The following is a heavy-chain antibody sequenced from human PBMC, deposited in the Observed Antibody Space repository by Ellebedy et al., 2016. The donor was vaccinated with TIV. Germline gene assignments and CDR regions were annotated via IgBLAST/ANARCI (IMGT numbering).Heavy chain of an antibody. V-gene: IGHV1-2*02. J-gene: IGHJ6*04. Sequence: ASVKVSXXASGGTFSSHAISWVRQAPGQGPEWMGWINPHSGDTRVAQKLQGRLTMTMDSSISTGYMELNGLQSDDTAVYFCARVDVWGRGTTVTVSS. CDR1: GGTFSSHA. CDR3: ARVDV. CDR2: INPHSGDT.